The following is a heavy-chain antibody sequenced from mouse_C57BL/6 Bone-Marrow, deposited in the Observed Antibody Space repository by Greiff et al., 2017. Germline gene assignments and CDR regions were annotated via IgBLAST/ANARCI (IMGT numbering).Heavy chain of an antibody. V-gene: IGHV1-4*01. CDR1: GYTFTSYT. J-gene: IGHJ2*01. D-gene: IGHD4-1*01. CDR3: ATNWGFDY. CDR2: INPSSGYT. Sequence: VQLQQSGAELARPGASVKMSCKASGYTFTSYTMHWVKQRPGQGLEWIGYINPSSGYTKYNQKFKDKATLTADKSSSTAYMQLSSLTSEASAVYYCATNWGFDYWGQGTTLTVSS.